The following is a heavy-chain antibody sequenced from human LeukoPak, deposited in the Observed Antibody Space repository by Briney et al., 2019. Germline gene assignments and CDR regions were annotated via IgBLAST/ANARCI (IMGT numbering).Heavy chain of an antibody. J-gene: IGHJ2*01. Sequence: GASVKVSCKASGYTFTSYGISWVRQAPGQGLEWMGWISAYNGNTNYAQKLQGRVTMTTDTSTSTAYMELRSLRSDDTAVYYCARDRGVLMVYADWYFDLWGRGTLVTVSS. V-gene: IGHV1-18*01. CDR1: GYTFTSYG. CDR2: ISAYNGNT. CDR3: ARDRGVLMVYADWYFDL. D-gene: IGHD2-8*01.